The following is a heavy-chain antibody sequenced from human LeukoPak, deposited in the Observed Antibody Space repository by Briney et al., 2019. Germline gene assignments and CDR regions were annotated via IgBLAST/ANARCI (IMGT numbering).Heavy chain of an antibody. CDR1: GFIFSAYA. CDR2: IGGRGGNT. J-gene: IGHJ3*02. D-gene: IGHD1-14*01. Sequence: LGGSLRLSCAASGFIFSAYAMNWVRQAPGKGLEWVSVIGGRGGNTYYADSVKGRFTISRDNSKKTLYLQMNSLRAEDTAIYYCAKEYNAFDIWGQGTMVTVSS. V-gene: IGHV3-23*01. CDR3: AKEYNAFDI.